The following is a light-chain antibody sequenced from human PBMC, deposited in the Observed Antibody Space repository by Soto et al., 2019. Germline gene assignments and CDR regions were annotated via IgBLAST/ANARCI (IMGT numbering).Light chain of an antibody. CDR1: QSISNW. V-gene: IGKV1-5*02. J-gene: IGKJ1*01. CDR3: QKYNSYT. Sequence: DIHMTQSPSTLPASGLDIVSSVCRASQSISNWLAWYHQKPGTAPKVLIYHASNLQSGVPSRFSGSGSGTEFTLTISSLKPDDFATYYCQKYNSYTFGQGTKVDIK. CDR2: HAS.